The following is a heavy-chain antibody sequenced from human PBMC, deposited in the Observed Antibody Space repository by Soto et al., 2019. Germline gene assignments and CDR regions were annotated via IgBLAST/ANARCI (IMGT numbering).Heavy chain of an antibody. CDR3: ARGYYYGSGRPTPGGMDV. J-gene: IGHJ6*02. D-gene: IGHD3-10*01. CDR1: GYTFTNYD. V-gene: IGHV1-18*01. Sequence: QVHLVQSGAEVKKPGASVKVSCKASGYTFTNYDINWVRQAPGQGLEWMGWISTYTGNTNYAQKLQGRVTMTTDTSTGTAYRELRSLRSDDTAGYYCARGYYYGSGRPTPGGMDVWGQGTTVTVSS. CDR2: ISTYTGNT.